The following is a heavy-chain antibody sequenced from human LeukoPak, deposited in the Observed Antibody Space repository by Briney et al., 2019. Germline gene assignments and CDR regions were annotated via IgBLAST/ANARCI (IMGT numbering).Heavy chain of an antibody. Sequence: PSETLSLTCAVSAYSISSGYYWGWIRQPPGKGLEWIGSIYQSGDTYYNPSLKSRVPMSLDMSKYQCYLKLNSVTAADTAVYYCARDLGGYGDPSSRFFDYWGQGTLVTVSS. J-gene: IGHJ4*02. V-gene: IGHV4-38-2*02. D-gene: IGHD4-17*01. CDR1: AYSISSGYY. CDR2: IYQSGDT. CDR3: ARDLGGYGDPSSRFFDY.